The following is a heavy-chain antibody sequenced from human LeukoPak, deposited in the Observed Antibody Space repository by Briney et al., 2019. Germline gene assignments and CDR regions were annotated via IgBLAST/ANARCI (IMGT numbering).Heavy chain of an antibody. J-gene: IGHJ4*02. CDR2: INTASGNT. V-gene: IGHV1-3*04. D-gene: IGHD2-2*01. CDR1: GYTFTSYA. CDR3: ARESFGTSRPSDF. Sequence: ASVKVSCKSSGYTFTSYAIHWVRQAPGQRLEWMGWINTASGNTKYSERFQNRFTITRDTSATTSYMDLSSLRSEDTAVYYCARESFGTSRPSDFWGQGTLVTVSS.